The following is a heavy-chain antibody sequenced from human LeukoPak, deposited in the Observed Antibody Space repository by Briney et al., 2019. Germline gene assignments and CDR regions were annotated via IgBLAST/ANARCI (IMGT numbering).Heavy chain of an antibody. CDR1: GFTFSSYS. CDR2: ISSSSSYK. V-gene: IGHV3-21*01. J-gene: IGHJ1*01. CDR3: ARDSYGDYVSYFQH. D-gene: IGHD4-17*01. Sequence: GVSLRLSCAASGFTFSSYSMNWVRQAPGKGLEWVSSISSSSSYKYYADSVKGRFTISRDNAKNSLYLQMNSLRAEDTAVYYCARDSYGDYVSYFQHWGQGTLVTVST.